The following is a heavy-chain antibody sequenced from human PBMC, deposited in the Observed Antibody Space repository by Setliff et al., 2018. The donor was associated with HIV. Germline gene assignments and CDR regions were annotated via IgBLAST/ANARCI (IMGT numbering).Heavy chain of an antibody. J-gene: IGHJ3*02. CDR1: GYTLTDYY. CDR3: VRSLRYCSGGGCSSDWVYDAFDI. CDR2: VDPEDGET. D-gene: IGHD2-15*01. Sequence: GASVKVSCKTSGYTLTDYYIHWVKQAPGKGPEWMGRVDPEDGETIYAEKFQGRVTITADTSTDTAYMELTSLRSEDTAVYYCVRSLRYCSGGGCSSDWVYDAFDIWGQGTMVTVSS. V-gene: IGHV1-69-2*01.